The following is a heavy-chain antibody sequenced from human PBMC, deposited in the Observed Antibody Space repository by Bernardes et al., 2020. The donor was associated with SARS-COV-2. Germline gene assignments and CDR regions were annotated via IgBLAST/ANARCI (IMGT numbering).Heavy chain of an antibody. V-gene: IGHV1-2*02. J-gene: IGHJ5*02. CDR3: ARDYRVFWSGSAGFDP. Sequence: ASVKVSCKASGYTFTGYYMHWVRQAPGQGLEWMGWINPNSGGTTYAQKFQGRVTMTRDTSISTAYMELSRLRSDDTAVYYCARDYRVFWSGSAGFDPWGQGTLVTVSS. CDR2: INPNSGGT. CDR1: GYTFTGYY. D-gene: IGHD3-3*01.